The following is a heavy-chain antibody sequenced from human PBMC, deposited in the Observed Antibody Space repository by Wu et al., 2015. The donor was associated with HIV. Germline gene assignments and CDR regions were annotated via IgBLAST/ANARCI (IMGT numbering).Heavy chain of an antibody. CDR1: NYTFVSYG. V-gene: IGHV1-18*01. J-gene: IGHJ4*02. CDR3: ATGEEESAALEY. CDR2: ISPHNGDT. D-gene: IGHD2-15*01. Sequence: AQLVQSGGEVKKPGASVKVSCKASNYTFVSYGITWVRQAPRQGLEWMAWISPHNGDTNYAQRFQGRVTLTTDASTKTVSMELRSLKSEDTAIYYCATGEEESAALEYWGQGTLVTVSS.